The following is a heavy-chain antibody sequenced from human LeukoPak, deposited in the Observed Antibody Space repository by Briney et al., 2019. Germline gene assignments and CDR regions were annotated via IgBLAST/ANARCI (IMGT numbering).Heavy chain of an antibody. J-gene: IGHJ4*02. CDR1: GFTFSSYN. CDR2: ISSSSSYI. CDR3: ARVYYDSSGYYSIDY. Sequence: GRSLRLSCAASGFTFSSYNMNWVRQAPGKGLEWVSSISSSSSYIYYADSVKGRFTISRDNAKNSLYLQMISLRAEDTAVYYCARVYYDSSGYYSIDYWGQGTLVTVSS. V-gene: IGHV3-21*01. D-gene: IGHD3-22*01.